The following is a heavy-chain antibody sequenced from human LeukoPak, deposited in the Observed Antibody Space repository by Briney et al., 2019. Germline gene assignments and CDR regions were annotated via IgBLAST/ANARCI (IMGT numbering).Heavy chain of an antibody. J-gene: IGHJ5*02. D-gene: IGHD1-7*01. CDR3: ARVRLFWNYLLYNWFDP. CDR2: INHSGST. V-gene: IGHV4-34*01. CDR1: GGSFSGYY. Sequence: SETLSLTCTVSGGSFSGYYWSWIRQPPGKGLEWIGEINHSGSTNYNPSLKSRVTISVDTSKNQFSLKLSSVTAADTAVYYCARVRLFWNYLLYNWFDPWGQGTLVTVSS.